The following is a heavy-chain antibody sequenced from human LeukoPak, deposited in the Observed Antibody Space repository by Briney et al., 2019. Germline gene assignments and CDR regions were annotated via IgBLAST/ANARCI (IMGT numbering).Heavy chain of an antibody. V-gene: IGHV3-11*01. J-gene: IGHJ5*02. CDR1: GFTFSDYY. D-gene: IGHD3-10*01. CDR3: ARMHGSGSFGYNWFDP. Sequence: GGSLRLSCAASGFTFSDYYMSWIRQAPGKGLEWVSYISSSGSTIYYTDSVKGRFTISRDNAKNSLYLQMNSLRAEDTAVYYCARMHGSGSFGYNWFDPWGQGTLVTVSS. CDR2: ISSSGSTI.